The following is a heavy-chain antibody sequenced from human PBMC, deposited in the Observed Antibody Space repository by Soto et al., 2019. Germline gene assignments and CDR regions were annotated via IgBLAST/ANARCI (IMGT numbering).Heavy chain of an antibody. Sequence: GGSLRLSCAASGFTFSSYSMNWVRQAPGKGLEWVSSISSSSSYIYYADSVKGRFTISRDNAKNSLYLQMNSLRAEDTAVYYCARHTGLQPEFDNWGQGTLVNVSS. CDR2: ISSSSSYI. CDR3: ARHTGLQPEFDN. D-gene: IGHD5-18*01. CDR1: GFTFSSYS. V-gene: IGHV3-21*01. J-gene: IGHJ4*02.